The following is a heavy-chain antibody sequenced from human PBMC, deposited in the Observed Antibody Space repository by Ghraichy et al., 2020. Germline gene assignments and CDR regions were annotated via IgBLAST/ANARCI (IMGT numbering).Heavy chain of an antibody. D-gene: IGHD3-16*01. CDR2: IFHSGST. V-gene: IGHV4-30-2*01. CDR1: GDSVNSGGYS. CDR3: ARGGAMLTYSYYMDV. Sequence: SQTLSLTCTVSGDSVNSGGYSWNWIRQPPGKGLEWIGYIFHSGSTYFNPSLKSRVTISIDRPKNQFSLKLNSVTAADTALYYCARGGAMLTYSYYMDVWGKGTTVTVSS. J-gene: IGHJ6*03.